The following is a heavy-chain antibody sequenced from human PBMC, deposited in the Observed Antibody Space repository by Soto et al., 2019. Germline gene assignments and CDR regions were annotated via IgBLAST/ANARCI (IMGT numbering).Heavy chain of an antibody. CDR1: GGTFSSYA. J-gene: IGHJ6*02. D-gene: IGHD1-26*01. V-gene: IGHV1-69*12. CDR3: ASHSGSSPEGRYYYGMDV. CDR2: IIPIFGTA. Sequence: QVQLVQSGAEVKKPGSSVKVSCKASGGTFSSYAISWVRQAPGQGLEWMGGIIPIFGTADYAQKFQGRVAITADESTSTAYMELRSLRSADTAVYYCASHSGSSPEGRYYYGMDVWGQGTTVTVSS.